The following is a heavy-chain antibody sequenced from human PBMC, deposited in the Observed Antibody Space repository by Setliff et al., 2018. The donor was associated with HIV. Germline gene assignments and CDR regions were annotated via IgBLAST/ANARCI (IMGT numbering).Heavy chain of an antibody. CDR2: IHHGGTT. V-gene: IGHV4-39*07. D-gene: IGHD4-17*01. CDR1: GGSISSSRYY. Sequence: SETLSLTCTVSGGSISSSRYYWGWIRQPPGKGLEWIGEIHHGGTTNYNPSLKSRLSILLDKSNNQLSLKVTSVTAADTAVYYCARDTNYGDNIWAFDMWGQGTKVTVSS. J-gene: IGHJ3*02. CDR3: ARDTNYGDNIWAFDM.